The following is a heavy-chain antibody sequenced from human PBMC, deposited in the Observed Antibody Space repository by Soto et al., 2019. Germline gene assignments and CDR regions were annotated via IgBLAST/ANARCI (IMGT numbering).Heavy chain of an antibody. V-gene: IGHV3-23*01. CDR3: EKGLDGGGYHIDY. J-gene: IGHJ4*02. Sequence: GGSLRLSCAASGFNFKNYGKSWVRQAPGQGLEWVAVIAGRGNNEYYADSVQGRFTISKDNSKNTLSLPMSSLTDDDTAVYYFEKGLDGGGYHIDYWGQGTLVTVSS. CDR1: GFNFKNYG. CDR2: IAGRGNNE. D-gene: IGHD3-22*01.